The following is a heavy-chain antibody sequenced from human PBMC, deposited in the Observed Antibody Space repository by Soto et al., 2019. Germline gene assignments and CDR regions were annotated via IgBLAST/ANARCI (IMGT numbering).Heavy chain of an antibody. V-gene: IGHV3-9*01. CDR3: VKDAPNGEIDE. CDR2: VSPTGDTV. J-gene: IGHJ4*02. D-gene: IGHD2-8*01. CDR1: GFRVEQYV. Sequence: VQVVASGGGVVQPGRSLRLSCAVSGFRVEQYVMHWVRQAPGKGLECVSTVSPTGDTVAYADSVEGRFTVSRDNAKNSLYLQMNSLKGADTAFYCCVKDAPNGEIDEWGQGTLVTVSS.